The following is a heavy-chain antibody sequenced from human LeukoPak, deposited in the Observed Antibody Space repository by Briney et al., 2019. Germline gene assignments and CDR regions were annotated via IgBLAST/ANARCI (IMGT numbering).Heavy chain of an antibody. CDR3: AKDTGNMVRGIDY. Sequence: GGSLRLSCAASGFIFDDYAMHWVRQAPGKGLECVSGISWNSGSIGYADSVKGRFTITRDNAKNSLYLQMNSLRAEDTALYYCAKDTGNMVRGIDYWGQGTLVTVSS. D-gene: IGHD3-10*01. CDR1: GFIFDDYA. V-gene: IGHV3-9*01. J-gene: IGHJ4*02. CDR2: ISWNSGSI.